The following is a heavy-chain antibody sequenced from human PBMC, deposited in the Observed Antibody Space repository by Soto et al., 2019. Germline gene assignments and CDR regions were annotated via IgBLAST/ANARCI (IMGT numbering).Heavy chain of an antibody. V-gene: IGHV3-30-3*01. CDR1: GFTFNTFA. CDR3: ARDWADGLRSFDWLCLDY. Sequence: QVQLVESGGGVVQPGRSLRLSCATSGFTFNTFAMHWVRQAPGKGLEWLAVISYDGSHKYYADSVKGRIIISRDNSKNTLYLQMKALRGEDTAVYYCARDWADGLRSFDWLCLDYWGQGTLVTVSS. J-gene: IGHJ4*02. D-gene: IGHD3-9*01. CDR2: ISYDGSHK.